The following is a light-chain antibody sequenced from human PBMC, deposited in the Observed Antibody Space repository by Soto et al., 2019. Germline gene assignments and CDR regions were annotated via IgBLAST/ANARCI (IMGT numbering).Light chain of an antibody. J-gene: IGKJ1*01. CDR2: AAS. V-gene: IGKV1-9*01. CDR1: QGISSY. CDR3: QHYHSYSEA. Sequence: IQLTQSPSSLSASVGDRVTITCRASQGISSYLAWYQQKPGKAPKLLIYAASTLQSGVPSRFSGSGSGTEFTLTISSLQPDDFATDYCQHYHSYSEAVGQGTKWDIK.